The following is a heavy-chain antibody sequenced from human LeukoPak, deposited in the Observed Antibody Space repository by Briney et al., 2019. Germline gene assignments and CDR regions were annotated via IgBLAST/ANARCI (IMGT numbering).Heavy chain of an antibody. Sequence: SETLSLTCAVSGYPLGKNYYWGWIRQPPEKGLEWIGRIYGTRSTSYNPPVMNLVTMSVDTSRNHFSLQLTSVTAADTAVYYCARYDSRGSALTRFDYWGPGILVNISS. D-gene: IGHD3-16*01. CDR3: ARYDSRGSALTRFDY. J-gene: IGHJ4*02. V-gene: IGHV4-38-2*01. CDR1: GYPLGKNYY. CDR2: IYGTRST.